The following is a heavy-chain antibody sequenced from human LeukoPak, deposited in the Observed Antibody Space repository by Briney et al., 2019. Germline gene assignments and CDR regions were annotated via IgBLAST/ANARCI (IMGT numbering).Heavy chain of an antibody. Sequence: PGGSLRLSCAASGLTFSSYGMHWVPQAPAKGLEWVAFIRYGGSNKYYADSVRGRFTISRDNTKNTLYLQINSLSAKDTAVYYCAKDGPWIQLWTGGAYYFDYWGQGTLVTVSS. J-gene: IGHJ4*02. V-gene: IGHV3-30*02. CDR3: AKDGPWIQLWTGGAYYFDY. CDR1: GLTFSSYG. D-gene: IGHD5-18*01. CDR2: IRYGGSNK.